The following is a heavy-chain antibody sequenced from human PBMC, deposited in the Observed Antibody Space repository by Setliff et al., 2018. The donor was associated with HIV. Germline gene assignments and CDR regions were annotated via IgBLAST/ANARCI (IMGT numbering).Heavy chain of an antibody. CDR3: ARDEGSGWPLDYYSYTDV. V-gene: IGHV1-46*01. CDR1: GYKFTSYY. J-gene: IGHJ6*03. CDR2: INPSSGDT. Sequence: ASVKVSCKASGYKFTSYYIHWVRQAPGQGLEWMGVINPSSGDTLYAQNFQGRVTVTRDTSTSTVYMELSSLRSEDTAVYYCARDEGSGWPLDYYSYTDVWGKGTTVTVSS. D-gene: IGHD6-19*01.